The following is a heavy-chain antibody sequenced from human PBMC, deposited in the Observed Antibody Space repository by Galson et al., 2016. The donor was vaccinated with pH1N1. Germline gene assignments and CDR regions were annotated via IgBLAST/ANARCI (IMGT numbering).Heavy chain of an antibody. CDR2: IIPIFDTP. CDR1: GGTFSSYG. J-gene: IGHJ2*01. Sequence: SVKVSCKASGGTFSSYGISWVRQAPGQGLEWMGGIIPIFDTPKYAQKFQGRVTITADESTSTAYMELSSLTSEDTAVYYCAREDYYHTDVIVWYFDLWGRGTLVTVSS. CDR3: AREDYYHTDVIVWYFDL. V-gene: IGHV1-69*13. D-gene: IGHD3-22*01.